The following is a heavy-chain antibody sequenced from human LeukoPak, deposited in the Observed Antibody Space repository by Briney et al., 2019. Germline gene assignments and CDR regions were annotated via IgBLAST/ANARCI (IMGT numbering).Heavy chain of an antibody. Sequence: GGSLRLSCKASGFTFSNYAMNWVRQAPGKGLEWVSSITSVSSYTYYADSVKGRFTISGDNAKNSLFLQMNSLRAEDTAIYYCARDPTADDYWGQGTLVTVSS. CDR1: GFTFSNYA. D-gene: IGHD2-2*01. V-gene: IGHV3-21*01. J-gene: IGHJ4*02. CDR3: ARDPTADDY. CDR2: ITSVSSYT.